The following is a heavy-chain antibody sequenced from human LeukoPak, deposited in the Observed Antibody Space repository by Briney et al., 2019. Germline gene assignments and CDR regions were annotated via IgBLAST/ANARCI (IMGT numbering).Heavy chain of an antibody. CDR2: IYYSGST. D-gene: IGHD6-13*01. CDR1: GGSISSYY. V-gene: IGHV4-59*01. Sequence: PSETLSLTCTVSGGSISSYYWSWIRQPPGKGLEWIGYIYYSGSTNYNPSLKSRVTISVDTSKNQFSLKQSSVTAADTAVYYCARSPGRYSSSWSFDPWGQGTLVTVSS. J-gene: IGHJ5*02. CDR3: ARSPGRYSSSWSFDP.